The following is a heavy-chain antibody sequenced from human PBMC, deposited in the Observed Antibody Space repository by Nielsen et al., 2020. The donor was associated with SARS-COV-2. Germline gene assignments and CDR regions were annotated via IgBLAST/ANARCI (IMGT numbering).Heavy chain of an antibody. D-gene: IGHD3-10*01. V-gene: IGHV3-9*01. J-gene: IGHJ6*02. Sequence: SLKISCAASGFTFDDYAMHWVRQAPGKGLEWVSGISWNRGSIAYADSVKGRFTISRDNAKNSLYLQMNSLRVEDTALYYCAKLGQGGELSFEYYGLDVWGQGTTVTVSS. CDR3: AKLGQGGELSFEYYGLDV. CDR2: ISWNRGSI. CDR1: GFTFDDYA.